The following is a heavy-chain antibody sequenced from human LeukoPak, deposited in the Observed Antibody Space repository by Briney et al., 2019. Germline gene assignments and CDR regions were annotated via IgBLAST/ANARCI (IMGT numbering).Heavy chain of an antibody. D-gene: IGHD2-2*02. CDR3: ARAYPSNYYYYMDV. CDR2: ISSSSSTI. V-gene: IGHV3-48*04. J-gene: IGHJ6*03. CDR1: GFTFSSYS. Sequence: PGGSLRLSCAASGFTFSSYSMNWVRQAPGKGLEWVSYISSSSSTIYYADSVKGRFTISRDNAKNSLYLQMNSLRAEDTAVYYCARAYPSNYYYYMDVWGKGTTVTVSS.